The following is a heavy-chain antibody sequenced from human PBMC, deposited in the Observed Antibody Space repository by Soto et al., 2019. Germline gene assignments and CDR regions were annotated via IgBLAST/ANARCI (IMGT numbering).Heavy chain of an antibody. V-gene: IGHV3-23*01. Sequence: QPGGSLRLSCAASGFTFSSYAMSWVRQAPGKGLEWVSAISGSGGSTYYADSVKGRFTISRDNSKNTLYLQMNSLRAEDTAVYYCAKDLWVTTFSYYYGMDVWGQGTTVTVSS. CDR3: AKDLWVTTFSYYYGMDV. J-gene: IGHJ6*02. D-gene: IGHD2-21*02. CDR2: ISGSGGST. CDR1: GFTFSSYA.